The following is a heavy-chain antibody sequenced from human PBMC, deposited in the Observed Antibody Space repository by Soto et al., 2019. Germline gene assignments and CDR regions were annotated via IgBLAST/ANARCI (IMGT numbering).Heavy chain of an antibody. V-gene: IGHV3-23*01. CDR3: AKRFRRGYSGYDYDY. D-gene: IGHD5-12*01. Sequence: GGSLRLSCAASGFTFSSYAMSWVRQAPGKGLEWVSAISGSGGSTYYADSVKGRFTISRDNSKNTLYLQMNSLRAEDTAVYYCAKRFRRGYSGYDYDYWGQGTLVTVSS. J-gene: IGHJ4*02. CDR1: GFTFSSYA. CDR2: ISGSGGST.